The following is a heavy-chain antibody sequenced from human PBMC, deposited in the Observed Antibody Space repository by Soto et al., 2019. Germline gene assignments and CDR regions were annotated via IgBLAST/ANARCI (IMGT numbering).Heavy chain of an antibody. V-gene: IGHV5-51*01. Sequence: GESLKISCEGFGYDFSNSWIGWVRQMPGKGLEWMGIIYPGSPDTRYSPSFQGQVIISADKSISTAFLQWNSLKASDTAKYFCARSGFYWYFDLWGRGTLVTVSS. CDR1: GYDFSNSW. D-gene: IGHD5-12*01. CDR2: IYPGSPDT. CDR3: ARSGFYWYFDL. J-gene: IGHJ2*01.